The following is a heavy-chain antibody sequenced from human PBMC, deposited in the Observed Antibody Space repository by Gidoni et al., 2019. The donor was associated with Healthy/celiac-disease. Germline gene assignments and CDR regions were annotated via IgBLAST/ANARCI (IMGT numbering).Heavy chain of an antibody. CDR3: ARSWGITMVREPPDY. V-gene: IGHV7-4-1*02. CDR2: INTNTGNP. Sequence: QVQLVHSGSELKKPGASLTVSFKASGYTFTSYAMNWVRQAPGQGLEWMGWINTNTGNPTYAQGFTGRFVFSLDTSVSTAYLQISSLKAEVTAVYYCARSWGITMVREPPDYWGQGTLVTVSA. D-gene: IGHD3-10*01. J-gene: IGHJ4*02. CDR1: GYTFTSYA.